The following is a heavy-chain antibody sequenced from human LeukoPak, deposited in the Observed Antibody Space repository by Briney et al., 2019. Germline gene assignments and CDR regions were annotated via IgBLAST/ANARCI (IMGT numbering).Heavy chain of an antibody. V-gene: IGHV3-30-3*01. CDR1: GFTFSSYA. CDR3: ARDFGYSRSEGYDY. Sequence: GGSLRLSCAASGFTFSSYAMHWVRQAPGKGLEWVAVISYDGSNEYYADSVKGRFTISRDNSKNTLYLQMNSLRAEDTAVYYCARDFGYSRSEGYDYWGQGTLVTVSS. D-gene: IGHD6-13*01. J-gene: IGHJ4*02. CDR2: ISYDGSNE.